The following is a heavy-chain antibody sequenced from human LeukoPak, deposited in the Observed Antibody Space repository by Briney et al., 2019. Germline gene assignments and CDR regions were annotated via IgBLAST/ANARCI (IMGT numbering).Heavy chain of an antibody. Sequence: SSETLSLTCTVSGGSISSSSYYWGWIRQPPGKGLEWIGSIYYSGSTYYNPSLKSRVTISVDTSKNQFSLKLSSVTAADTAVYYCARRGLENWFDPWGQGTLVTVSS. CDR1: GGSISSSSYY. V-gene: IGHV4-39*01. J-gene: IGHJ5*02. D-gene: IGHD1-1*01. CDR3: ARRGLENWFDP. CDR2: IYYSGST.